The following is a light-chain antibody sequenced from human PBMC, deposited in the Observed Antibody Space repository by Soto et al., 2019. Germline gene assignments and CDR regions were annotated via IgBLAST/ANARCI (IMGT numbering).Light chain of an antibody. CDR2: GAS. CDR1: QSVSSSY. Sequence: EIVLTQSPGTLSLSPGERATLSCRASQSVSSSYLAWYQQKPGQAPRLLIYGASSRATGIPDRFSGSGSGTDFTLTISRLEPVVFAVDYCQQYGSSPPYTFGQGTKLEIK. J-gene: IGKJ2*01. V-gene: IGKV3-20*01. CDR3: QQYGSSPPYT.